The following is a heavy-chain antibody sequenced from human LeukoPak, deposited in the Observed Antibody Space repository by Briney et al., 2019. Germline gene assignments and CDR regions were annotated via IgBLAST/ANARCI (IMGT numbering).Heavy chain of an antibody. CDR3: AREGVTSTGDY. D-gene: IGHD4-17*01. Sequence: GGSLRLSCAASGFTVSSNYMSWVRQAPGKGLEWVAVISYDGSNKYYADSVKGRFTISRDNSKNTLYLQMNSLRAEDTAVYYCAREGVTSTGDYWGQGTLVTVSS. CDR2: ISYDGSNK. V-gene: IGHV3-30-3*01. CDR1: GFTVSSNY. J-gene: IGHJ4*02.